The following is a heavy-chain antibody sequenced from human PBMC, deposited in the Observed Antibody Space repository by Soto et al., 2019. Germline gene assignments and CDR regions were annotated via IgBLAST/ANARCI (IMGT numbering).Heavy chain of an antibody. V-gene: IGHV3-15*04. Sequence: EVPLVESGGGLVKPGGSLRLSCAASGFTFNNAWMSWVRQAPGRGLEWVGHIASKAGGGAIDYAAPVKDRFTISRDDSKNTLYLQMNSLKTEDIAVYFCAREGYSYGYHGLDSWGQGTLVTVSS. CDR1: GFTFNNAW. D-gene: IGHD5-18*01. J-gene: IGHJ4*02. CDR2: IASKAGGGAI. CDR3: AREGYSYGYHGLDS.